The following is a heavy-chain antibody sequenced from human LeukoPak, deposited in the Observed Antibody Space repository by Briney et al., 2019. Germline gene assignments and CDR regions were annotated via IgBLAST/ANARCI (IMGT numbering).Heavy chain of an antibody. CDR3: ARVRKDGYKRGLDY. CDR2: IYYGSVFYSVST. J-gene: IGHJ4*02. CDR1: DGSISSSSYY. D-gene: IGHD5-24*01. Sequence: SETLSLTCTVSDGSISSSSYYWGWIRQPPGKGLEWIGSIYYGSVFYSVSTYYNPSLKSRVTMSGDTSKNQFSLKLSSVTAADTAVYYCARVRKDGYKRGLDYWGQGTLVTVSS. V-gene: IGHV4-39*07.